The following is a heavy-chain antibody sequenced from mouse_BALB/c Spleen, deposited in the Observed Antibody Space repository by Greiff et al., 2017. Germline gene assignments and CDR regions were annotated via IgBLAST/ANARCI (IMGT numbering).Heavy chain of an antibody. V-gene: IGHV1-14*01. CDR1: GYTFTSYV. D-gene: IGHD2-1*01. CDR3: AREYGNYPAWFAY. J-gene: IGHJ3*01. CDR2: INPYNDGT. Sequence: VQLKESGPELVKPGASVKMSCKASGYTFTSYVMHWVKQKPGQGLEWIGYINPYNDGTKYNEKFKGKATLTSDKSSSTAYMELSSLTSEDSAVYYCAREYGNYPAWFAYWGQGTLVTVSA.